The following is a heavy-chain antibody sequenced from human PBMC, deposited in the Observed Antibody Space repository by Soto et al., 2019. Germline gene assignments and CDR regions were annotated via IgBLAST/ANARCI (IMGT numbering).Heavy chain of an antibody. CDR3: ARETPLSSCEGEDYYYYMDV. D-gene: IGHD6-13*01. CDR1: GFTVSSNY. J-gene: IGHJ6*03. Sequence: EVQLVESGGGLVQPGGSLRLSCAASGFTVSSNYMSWVRQAPGKGLEWVSVIYSGGSTYYADSVKGRFTIPRDNSKNTLHLQMNGRSAEDKAVYYCARETPLSSCEGEDYYYYMDVWGKGTTVTVSS. V-gene: IGHV3-66*01. CDR2: IYSGGST.